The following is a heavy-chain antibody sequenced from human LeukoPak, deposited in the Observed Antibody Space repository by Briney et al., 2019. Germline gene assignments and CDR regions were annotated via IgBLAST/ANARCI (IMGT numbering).Heavy chain of an antibody. V-gene: IGHV3-33*01. CDR1: GFTFSSYG. CDR3: ARGNGMATIRYSWFDP. Sequence: GRSLRLSCAASGFTFSSYGMHWVRQAPGKGLEWAAVIWYDGSNKYYADSVKGRFTISRDNSKNTLYLQMNSLRAEDTAVYYCARGNGMATIRYSWFDPWGQGTLVTVSS. D-gene: IGHD5-24*01. J-gene: IGHJ5*02. CDR2: IWYDGSNK.